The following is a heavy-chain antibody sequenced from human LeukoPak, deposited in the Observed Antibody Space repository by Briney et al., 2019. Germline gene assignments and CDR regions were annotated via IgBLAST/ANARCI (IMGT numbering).Heavy chain of an antibody. D-gene: IGHD3-22*01. J-gene: IGHJ4*02. CDR2: IYTSGST. CDR3: ARASYSYDINGWVPFDY. V-gene: IGHV4-61*02. CDR1: GNSISSGDNY. Sequence: ASQTLSLTCTVSGNSISSGDNYWSWIRQPAGKGLEWIGRIYTSGSTNYNPSLKSRVTISGDTSKNQFSLRLSSVTAADTAVYYCARASYSYDINGWVPFDYWGQGTLVTVSS.